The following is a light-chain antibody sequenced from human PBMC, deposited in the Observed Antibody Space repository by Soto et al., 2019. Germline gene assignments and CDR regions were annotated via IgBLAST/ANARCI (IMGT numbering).Light chain of an antibody. CDR1: ESVSSY. V-gene: IGKV3-11*01. CDR3: QHCSAWPT. CDR2: DAS. J-gene: IGKJ2*01. Sequence: EIVLTQSPATLSLSPGERATLSCRASESVSSYLAWYQQKPGQAPMLLISDASNRATGIPGRFSGSGSGTDFTLISSRQQSDDATYYCYQHCSAWPTFGQGTKVEIK.